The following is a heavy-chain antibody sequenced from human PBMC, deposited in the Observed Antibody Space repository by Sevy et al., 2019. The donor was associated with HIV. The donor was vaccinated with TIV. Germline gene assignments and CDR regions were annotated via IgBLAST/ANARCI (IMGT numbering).Heavy chain of an antibody. CDR3: ARSSHCSGGSCYSTYYFDY. Sequence: SETLSLTCTVSAGSISSGSYYWSWIRQPAGKGLEWIGRIYTSGSTNYNPSLKSRFTISVDTSKNQFSLKLSSVTAADTAVYYCARSSHCSGGSCYSTYYFDYWGQGTLVTVSS. CDR1: AGSISSGSYY. D-gene: IGHD2-15*01. CDR2: IYTSGST. V-gene: IGHV4-61*02. J-gene: IGHJ4*02.